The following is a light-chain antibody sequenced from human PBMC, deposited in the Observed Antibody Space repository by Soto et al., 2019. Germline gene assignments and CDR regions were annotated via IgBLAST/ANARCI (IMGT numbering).Light chain of an antibody. Sequence: EIVMTQSPVTLSVSPGERATLSCRASQSVVTNVAWYQQKHGQTPRLLIYSASKRAAGIPDRFSGSGSGTEFTLAISGLQSEDGAVYYGQEYGHWPALTFGGGTKVEIK. CDR2: SAS. CDR3: QEYGHWPALT. CDR1: QSVVTN. J-gene: IGKJ4*01. V-gene: IGKV3-15*01.